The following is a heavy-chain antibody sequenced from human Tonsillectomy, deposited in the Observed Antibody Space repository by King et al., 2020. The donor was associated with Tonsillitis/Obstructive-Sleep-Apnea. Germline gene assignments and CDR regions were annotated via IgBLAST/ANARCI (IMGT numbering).Heavy chain of an antibody. CDR1: GFTFSSYA. CDR3: ATGSSQYGDSFDY. V-gene: IGHV3-23*04. Sequence: VQLVESGGNLVKPGGSLRLSCAASGFTFSSYAMSWVRQAPGKGLEWVSAISGRGGRTYYADSVKGRFTISRDNSKNTLYLQVNSLRAEDTAIYYCATGSSQYGDSFDYWGQGTLVTVSS. CDR2: ISGRGGRT. D-gene: IGHD4-17*01. J-gene: IGHJ4*02.